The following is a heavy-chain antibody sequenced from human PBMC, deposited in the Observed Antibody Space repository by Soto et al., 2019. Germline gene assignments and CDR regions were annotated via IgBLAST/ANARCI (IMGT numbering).Heavy chain of an antibody. CDR3: ARGIATGQLDP. CDR1: GYTFTGYY. J-gene: IGHJ5*02. CDR2: INPDNGNT. V-gene: IGHV1-3*01. Sequence: ASVKVSCKASGYTFTGYYIHWVRQAPGQRLEWMGWINPDNGNTKSSQKFQDRVIITRDTSASTAYMDLSSLRSEDTAVYYCARGIATGQLDPWGQGTLVTVSS. D-gene: IGHD2-15*01.